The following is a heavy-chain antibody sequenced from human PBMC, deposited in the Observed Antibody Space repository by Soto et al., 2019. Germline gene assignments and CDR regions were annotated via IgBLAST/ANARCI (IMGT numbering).Heavy chain of an antibody. CDR3: ARLTTAPSRDRSYPDHSIDV. J-gene: IGHJ6*02. Sequence: GESLNTPCNASGCTFTNSWIVWGRQMPGTGLGWVGIIYPFDSDTRYRPPFQGQVTISADKSINTANLQWASLKASDTATYYCARLTTAPSRDRSYPDHSIDVWGPG. D-gene: IGHD4-17*01. CDR1: GCTFTNSW. CDR2: IYPFDSDT. V-gene: IGHV5-51*01.